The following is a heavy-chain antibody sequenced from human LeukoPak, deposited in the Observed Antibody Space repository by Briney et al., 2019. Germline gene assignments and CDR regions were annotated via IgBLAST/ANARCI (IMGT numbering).Heavy chain of an antibody. D-gene: IGHD2-8*01. Sequence: SETLSLTCAVYGGSFSGYYWSWIRQPPGKGLEWIGYIYHSGSTYYNPSLKSRVTISVDRSKNQFSLKLSSVTAADTAVYFCALAPNSNWFDFWGPGTLVTVSS. CDR3: ALAPNSNWFDF. CDR2: IYHSGST. CDR1: GGSFSGYY. J-gene: IGHJ5*01. V-gene: IGHV4-34*01.